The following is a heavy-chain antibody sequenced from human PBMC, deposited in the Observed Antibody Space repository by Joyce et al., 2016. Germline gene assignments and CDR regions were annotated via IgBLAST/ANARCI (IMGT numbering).Heavy chain of an antibody. CDR2: INPNSGGT. CDR3: ATESPGKDAFDT. J-gene: IGHJ3*02. CDR1: GYTFTGYY. Sequence: QVQLVQSGADMKKPGASVKVSCKASGYTFTGYYRHWGRQAPGQGLEWMGWINPNSGGTNFTQQFQGRVTMTRDTSISTAYMELSRLRSDDTAVYYCATESPGKDAFDTWGQGTMVTVSS. D-gene: IGHD3-10*01. V-gene: IGHV1-2*02.